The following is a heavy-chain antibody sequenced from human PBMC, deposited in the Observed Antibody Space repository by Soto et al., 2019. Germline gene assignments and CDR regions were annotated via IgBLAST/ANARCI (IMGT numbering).Heavy chain of an antibody. CDR2: ISGSGGST. D-gene: IGHD3-9*01. Sequence: GGSLRLSCAASGFTFIRYAMSWVRQAPGKGLEWVSAISGSGGSTYYADSVKGRFTISRDNSKNTLYLQMNSLGAEDTAVYYCAKDSNVLRYFDWLSYYFDYWGQGTLVTVSS. CDR3: AKDSNVLRYFDWLSYYFDY. CDR1: GFTFIRYA. V-gene: IGHV3-23*01. J-gene: IGHJ4*02.